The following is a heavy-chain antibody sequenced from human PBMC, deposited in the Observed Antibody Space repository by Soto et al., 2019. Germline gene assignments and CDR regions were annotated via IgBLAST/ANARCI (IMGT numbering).Heavy chain of an antibody. J-gene: IGHJ6*02. CDR2: ISGSGGST. CDR3: AKVRVPYYYYYGMDV. V-gene: IGHV3-23*01. CDR1: GFTFSSYA. D-gene: IGHD2-2*01. Sequence: PGGSLRLSCAASGFTFSSYAMSWVRQAPGKGLEWVSAISGSGGSTYYADSVKGRFTISRDNSKTTLYLQMNSLRAEDTAVYYCAKVRVPYYYYYGMDVWGQGTTVTVSS.